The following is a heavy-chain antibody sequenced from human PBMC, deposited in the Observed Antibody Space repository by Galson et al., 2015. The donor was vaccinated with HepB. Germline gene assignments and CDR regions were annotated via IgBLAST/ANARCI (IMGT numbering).Heavy chain of an antibody. CDR1: GGSISSSSYY. D-gene: IGHD4-23*01. V-gene: IGHV4-39*01. J-gene: IGHJ4*02. Sequence: ETLSLTCTVSGGSISSSSYYWGWIRLPPGKGLEWIGSIYYSGSTYYNPSLKSRVTISVDTSKNQFSLKLSSVTAADTAVYYCARLNDYGGYFDYWGQGTLVTVSS. CDR3: ARLNDYGGYFDY. CDR2: IYYSGST.